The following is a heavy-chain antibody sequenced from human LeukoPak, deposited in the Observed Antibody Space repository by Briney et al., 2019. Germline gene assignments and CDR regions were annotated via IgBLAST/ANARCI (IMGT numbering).Heavy chain of an antibody. J-gene: IGHJ4*02. CDR2: ISWNSGSI. CDR3: AKVSSLRTLYYFDY. CDR1: GFTFDDYA. Sequence: GRSLRLSCAASGFTFDDYAMHWVRQAPGKGLEWVSGISWNSGSIGYADSVKGRFTISRDNAKNSLYLQMNSLRAEDTALYYCAKVSSLRTLYYFDYWGQGTLVTVSS. D-gene: IGHD4-17*01. V-gene: IGHV3-9*01.